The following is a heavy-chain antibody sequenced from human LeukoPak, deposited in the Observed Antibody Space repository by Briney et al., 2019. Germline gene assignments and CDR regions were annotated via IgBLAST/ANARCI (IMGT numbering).Heavy chain of an antibody. V-gene: IGHV1-2*02. CDR2: INPNSGGT. CDR3: ARDTGPLVRFGELFITA. Sequence: GASVKVSCKASGYTFTGYYMHWVRQAPGQGLEWMGWINPNSGGTNYAQKFQGRVTMTRDTSISTAYMELSRLRSDDTAVYYCARDTGPLVRFGELFITAWGQGTVVTVSS. J-gene: IGHJ5*02. CDR1: GYTFTGYY. D-gene: IGHD3-10*01.